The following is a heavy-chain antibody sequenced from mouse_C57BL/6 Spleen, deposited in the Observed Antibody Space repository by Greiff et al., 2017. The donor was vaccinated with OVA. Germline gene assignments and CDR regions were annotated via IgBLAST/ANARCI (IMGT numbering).Heavy chain of an antibody. CDR1: GFNIKDDY. J-gene: IGHJ1*03. D-gene: IGHD2-5*01. CDR2: IDPENGDT. Sequence: VQLKESGAELVRPGASVKLSCTASGFNIKDDYMHWVKQRPEPGLEWIGWIDPENGDTEYASKFQGKATITADTSSNTAYLQLSSLTSEDTAVYYCTLYYSNYPWYFDVWGTGTTVTVSS. V-gene: IGHV14-4*01. CDR3: TLYYSNYPWYFDV.